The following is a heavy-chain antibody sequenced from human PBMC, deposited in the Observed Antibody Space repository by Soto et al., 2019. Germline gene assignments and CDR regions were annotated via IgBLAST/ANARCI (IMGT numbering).Heavy chain of an antibody. D-gene: IGHD6-19*01. J-gene: IGHJ4*02. V-gene: IGHV3-30*18. CDR1: GFTFSSYG. CDR3: AKDTGPVAGNVCGY. CDR2: ISYDGSNT. Sequence: QVQLVESGGGVVQPGRSLRLSCAASGFTFSSYGMHWVRQAPGKGLEWVAVISYDGSNTYYADSVKGRFTISRDNSKNTLYLQMNSLRAEDTAVYYCAKDTGPVAGNVCGYWGQGTLVTVSS.